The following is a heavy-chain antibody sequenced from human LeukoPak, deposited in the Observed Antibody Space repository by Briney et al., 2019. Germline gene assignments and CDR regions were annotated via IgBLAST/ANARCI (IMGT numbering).Heavy chain of an antibody. D-gene: IGHD3-22*01. Sequence: SETLSLTCTVSGGSISSSTYYWGWIRQPPGKGLEWIGSIYYSGSTSYNPSLKSRVTISVDTSKNQFSLRLTSVTAADTAVYYCARAPETRRGYYYDSSGYPYWGQGTLVTVSS. J-gene: IGHJ4*02. CDR2: IYYSGST. CDR3: ARAPETRRGYYYDSSGYPY. V-gene: IGHV4-39*01. CDR1: GGSISSSTYY.